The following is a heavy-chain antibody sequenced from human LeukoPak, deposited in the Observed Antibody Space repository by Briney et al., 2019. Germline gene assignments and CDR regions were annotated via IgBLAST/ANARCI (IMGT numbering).Heavy chain of an antibody. Sequence: ASVKVSCKASGYTFTSYYMHWVRQAPGQGLEWMGIINPSGGSTTYAQKFRDRVTMTRDTSTSTVYMELSSLRSEDTAVYYCASRSFDAFDIWGQGTMVTVSS. CDR1: GYTFTSYY. V-gene: IGHV1-46*01. CDR3: ASRSFDAFDI. J-gene: IGHJ3*02. CDR2: INPSGGST.